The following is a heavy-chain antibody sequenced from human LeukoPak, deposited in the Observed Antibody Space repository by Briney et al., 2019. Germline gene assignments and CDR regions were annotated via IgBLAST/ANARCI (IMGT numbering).Heavy chain of an antibody. CDR3: AKEGAAPGPDFDC. CDR1: GASIRSYY. J-gene: IGHJ4*02. V-gene: IGHV4-4*07. CDR2: VVPSGST. Sequence: SETLSLTCTVSGASIRSYYWSWIRQSAGKGLEWIGRVVPSGSTDYNPSLKSRVTMSVDTSKNQLSLKLNSMTAADTAVYYCAKEGAAPGPDFDCWGQGTLVIVSS. D-gene: IGHD1-26*01.